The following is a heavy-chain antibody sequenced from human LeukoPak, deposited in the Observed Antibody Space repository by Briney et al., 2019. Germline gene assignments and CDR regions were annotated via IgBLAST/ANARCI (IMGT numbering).Heavy chain of an antibody. J-gene: IGHJ5*02. CDR1: GFTFSSYD. D-gene: IGHD3-10*01. CDR3: ARGSGGRFDP. Sequence: GGSLRLSCAASGFTFSSYDMHWVRQGTGKGLEWVSGIGTAGDSYYLGSVKSRFTISRENAKNFLYLQMNSLRAADTAVYYCARGSGGRFDPWGQGTLVTVSS. CDR2: IGTAGDS. V-gene: IGHV3-13*01.